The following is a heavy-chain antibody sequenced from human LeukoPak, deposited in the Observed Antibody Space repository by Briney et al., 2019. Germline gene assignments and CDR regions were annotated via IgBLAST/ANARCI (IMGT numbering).Heavy chain of an antibody. CDR2: ISDSSTFI. J-gene: IGHJ4*02. CDR3: ARDTGYCSGDTCFSAILDS. D-gene: IGHD2-15*01. V-gene: IGHV3-21*01. Sequence: PGGSLRLSCEASGFTFSHYNMNWVRQAPGKGLEWVAPISDSSTFIYYAESLKGRFTISRDNAKNSLYLQMNSLRAEDTALYYCARDTGYCSGDTCFSAILDSWGQGTLVTVSS. CDR1: GFTFSHYN.